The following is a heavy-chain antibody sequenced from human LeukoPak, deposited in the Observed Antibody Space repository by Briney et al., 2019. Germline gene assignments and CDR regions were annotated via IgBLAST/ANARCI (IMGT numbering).Heavy chain of an antibody. Sequence: GGSLRLSCAASGFTFSTYGMNWVRQAPGKGLEWVSSIDSGSSYIYYADSVKGRFTISRDNAKNTLYLQMNSLRAEDTAVYYCARALGIAAAAASGYWGQGTLVTVSS. CDR1: GFTFSTYG. CDR3: ARALGIAAAAASGY. CDR2: IDSGSSYI. V-gene: IGHV3-21*01. J-gene: IGHJ4*02. D-gene: IGHD6-13*01.